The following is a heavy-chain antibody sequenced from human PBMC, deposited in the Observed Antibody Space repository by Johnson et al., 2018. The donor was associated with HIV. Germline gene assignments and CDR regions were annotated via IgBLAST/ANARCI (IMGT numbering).Heavy chain of an antibody. CDR2: ILNRGSNK. Sequence: QVQLVESGGGVVQPGRSLRLSCAASGFTFSNYGMHWVRQAPGKGLEWVAVILNRGSNKYYADSVKGRFTISRDNSKNTLYLQMNSLRAEDTAVYYCAREGGIVLSPGSFDIWGQGTMVTVSS. V-gene: IGHV3-30*03. D-gene: IGHD2-8*01. CDR1: GFTFSNYG. J-gene: IGHJ3*02. CDR3: AREGGIVLSPGSFDI.